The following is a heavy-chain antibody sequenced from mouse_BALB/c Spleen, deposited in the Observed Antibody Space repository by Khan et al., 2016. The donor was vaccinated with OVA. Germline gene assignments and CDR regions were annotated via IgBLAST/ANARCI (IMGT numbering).Heavy chain of an antibody. CDR3: ASGRLLLRYPDYFDY. Sequence: EVELVESGPGLLKPSQSLSLTCTVTAYSITSDYAWNWIRQFPGNKLDWMAYISYSGSTTYSPSLRNRISIIRGPSKNQFFLQLNSVTTEDTATCYCASGRLLLRYPDYFDYWGQGTTLTVSS. D-gene: IGHD1-1*01. V-gene: IGHV3-2*02. CDR2: ISYSGST. J-gene: IGHJ2*01. CDR1: AYSITSDYA.